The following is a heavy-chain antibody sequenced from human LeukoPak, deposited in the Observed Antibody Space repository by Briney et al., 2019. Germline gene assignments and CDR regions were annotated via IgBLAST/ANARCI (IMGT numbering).Heavy chain of an antibody. CDR1: GFTFSSYW. CDR2: INSDGSST. V-gene: IGHV3-74*01. Sequence: GGSLRLSCAASGFTFSSYWMHWVRQAPGKGLVWVSRINSDGSSTSYADSVKGRFTISRDNAKNTLYLQMNSLRAEDTAAYYCARGQGIYYGSQRAEYFQHWGQGTLVTVSS. CDR3: ARGQGIYYGSQRAEYFQH. J-gene: IGHJ1*01. D-gene: IGHD3-10*01.